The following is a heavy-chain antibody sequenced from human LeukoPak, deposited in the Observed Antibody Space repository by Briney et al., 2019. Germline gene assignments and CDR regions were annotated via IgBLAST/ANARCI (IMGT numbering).Heavy chain of an antibody. V-gene: IGHV1-46*01. J-gene: IGHJ6*02. CDR3: AREARNYGMDV. Sequence: ASVKVSCKASGYTFTSYYMHWVRQAPGQGLEWMGIINPSGGSTSYAQKFQGSVTMTRDTSTSTVYMELSSLRSEDTAVYYCAREARNYGMDVWGQGTTVTVSS. CDR1: GYTFTSYY. CDR2: INPSGGST.